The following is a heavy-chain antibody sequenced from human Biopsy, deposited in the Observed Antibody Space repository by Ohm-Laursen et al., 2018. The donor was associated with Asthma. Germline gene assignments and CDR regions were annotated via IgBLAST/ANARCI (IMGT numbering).Heavy chain of an antibody. Sequence: SLRLSCSATGFTLSSYAIHWVRQAPGKGLEWVSVISSSGGTTYYADSVRGRFTISRDNSKSTLFLQMDSLSAEDTAVYYCAKDFRGIAVAGDRGFDYWGQGTLVTVSS. D-gene: IGHD6-19*01. V-gene: IGHV3-23*01. CDR2: ISSSGGTT. CDR1: GFTLSSYA. J-gene: IGHJ4*02. CDR3: AKDFRGIAVAGDRGFDY.